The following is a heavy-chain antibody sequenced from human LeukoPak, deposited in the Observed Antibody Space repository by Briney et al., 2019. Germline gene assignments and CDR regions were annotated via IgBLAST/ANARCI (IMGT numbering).Heavy chain of an antibody. Sequence: GGSLRLSCAASGFTFSDYYMSWIRQAPGKGLEWVSYISSSSSYTNYADSVKGRFTISRDNAKNSLYLQMNSLRAEDTAVYYCARDLRAVAAHDAFDIWGQGTMVTVSS. CDR3: ARDLRAVAAHDAFDI. CDR2: ISSSSSYT. V-gene: IGHV3-11*06. J-gene: IGHJ3*02. D-gene: IGHD6-19*01. CDR1: GFTFSDYY.